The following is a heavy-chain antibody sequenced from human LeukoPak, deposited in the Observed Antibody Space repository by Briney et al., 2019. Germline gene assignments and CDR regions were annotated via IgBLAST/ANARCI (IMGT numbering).Heavy chain of an antibody. CDR3: ARGGRYDYVWGRTKRSGVDY. CDR2: INHSGST. Sequence: PSETLSLTCTVSGGSISSSSYYWGWIRQPPGKGLEWIGEINHSGSTNYNPSLKSRVTISVDTSKNQFSLKLSSVTAADTAVYYCARGGRYDYVWGRTKRSGVDYWGQGTLVTVSS. CDR1: GGSISSSSYY. V-gene: IGHV4-39*07. D-gene: IGHD3-16*01. J-gene: IGHJ4*02.